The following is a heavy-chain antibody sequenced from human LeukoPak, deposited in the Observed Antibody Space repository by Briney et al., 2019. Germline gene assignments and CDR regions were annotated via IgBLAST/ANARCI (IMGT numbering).Heavy chain of an antibody. CDR2: MNPDNGNT. CDR1: GYTVTRFD. CDR3: AKNRYRLGELSAFDY. J-gene: IGHJ4*02. V-gene: IGHV1-8*02. Sequence: ASVEVSCKTSGYTVTRFDINWVRQAPGQGLEWMGWMNPDNGNTGYAQKFQGRVTMTRNTSIGTFYMELSRLRYNDTAVYYCAKNRYRLGELSAFDYWGQGTLVTVSS. D-gene: IGHD3-16*01.